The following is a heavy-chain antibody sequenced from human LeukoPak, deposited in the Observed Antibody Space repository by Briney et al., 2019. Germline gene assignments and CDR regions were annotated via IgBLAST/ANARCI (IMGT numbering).Heavy chain of an antibody. CDR3: ARATYDFWSGLHDAFDI. CDR2: VNPSGGST. Sequence: ASVKVSCKASGYTFTSYYMHWVRQAPGQGLEWMGIVNPSGGSTSYAQKFQGRVTMTRDMSTSTVYMELSSLRSEDTAVYYCARATYDFWSGLHDAFDIWGQGTMVTVSS. D-gene: IGHD3-3*01. CDR1: GYTFTSYY. J-gene: IGHJ3*02. V-gene: IGHV1-46*01.